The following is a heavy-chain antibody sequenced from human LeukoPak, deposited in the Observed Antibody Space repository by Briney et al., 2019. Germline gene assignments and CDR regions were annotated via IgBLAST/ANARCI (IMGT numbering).Heavy chain of an antibody. CDR3: ARDAYVWGSYRYDY. D-gene: IGHD3-16*02. CDR2: ISSSSSTI. J-gene: IGHJ4*02. V-gene: IGHV3-48*01. Sequence: GGSLRLSCAASGFTFSSYSMNWVRQAPGKGLEWVSYISSSSSTIYYADSVKGRFTISRDSAKNSLYLQMNSLRAEDTAVYYCARDAYVWGSYRYDYWGQGTLVTVSS. CDR1: GFTFSSYS.